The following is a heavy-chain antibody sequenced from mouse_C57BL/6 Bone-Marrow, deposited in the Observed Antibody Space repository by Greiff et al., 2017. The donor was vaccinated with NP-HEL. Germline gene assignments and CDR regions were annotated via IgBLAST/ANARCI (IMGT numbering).Heavy chain of an antibody. J-gene: IGHJ1*03. CDR1: GFTFSDYY. Sequence: EVMLVESGGGLVQPGGSLKLSCAASGFTFSDYYMYWVRQTPEKRLEWVAYISNGGGSTYYPDTVKGRFTISRDNAKNTLYLQMSRLKSEDTAMYCCYGSSLYWYFDVWGTGTTVTVSS. V-gene: IGHV5-12*01. D-gene: IGHD1-1*01. CDR3: YGSSLYWYFDV. CDR2: ISNGGGST.